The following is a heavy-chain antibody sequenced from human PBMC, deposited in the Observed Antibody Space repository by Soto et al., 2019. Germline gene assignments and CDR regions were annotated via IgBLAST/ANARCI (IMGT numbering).Heavy chain of an antibody. CDR3: ARGQEGLDYYYGMDV. J-gene: IGHJ6*02. CDR2: INPNSGGT. Sequence: ASVKVSCKASAYTFTGYYMHWVRQAPGQGLEWIGWINPNSGGTNYAQKFQGRVTMTRDTSISTAYMELSRLRSDDTAVYYCARGQEGLDYYYGMDVWRQGTTVTVSS. V-gene: IGHV1-2*02. CDR1: AYTFTGYY.